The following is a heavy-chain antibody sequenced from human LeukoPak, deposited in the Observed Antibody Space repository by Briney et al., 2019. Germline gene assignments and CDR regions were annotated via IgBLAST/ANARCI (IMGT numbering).Heavy chain of an antibody. Sequence: GGSLRLSCAASGFTFRSYGVHWVRQAPGEGLEYVSGISVNGDSTYYADFVKGRFTISRDNSRNTLNLQMGSLRAEDTAVYYCARIGPGGHFDYWGQGTLVTVSS. CDR3: ARIGPGGHFDY. J-gene: IGHJ4*02. D-gene: IGHD3-16*01. CDR2: ISVNGDST. V-gene: IGHV3-64*02. CDR1: GFTFRSYG.